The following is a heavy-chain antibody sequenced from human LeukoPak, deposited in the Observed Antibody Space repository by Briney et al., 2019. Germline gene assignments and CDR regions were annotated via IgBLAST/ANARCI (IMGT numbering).Heavy chain of an antibody. D-gene: IGHD4-17*01. CDR3: ATETADYGYFQH. Sequence: SVKVSCKASGGTFSSYAISWVRQAPGQGLEWMGRIIPILGIANYAQKFQGRVTMTEDTSTDTAYMELSSLRSEDTAVYYCATETADYGYFQHWGQGTLVTVSS. CDR2: IIPILGIA. J-gene: IGHJ1*01. V-gene: IGHV1-69*04. CDR1: GGTFSSYA.